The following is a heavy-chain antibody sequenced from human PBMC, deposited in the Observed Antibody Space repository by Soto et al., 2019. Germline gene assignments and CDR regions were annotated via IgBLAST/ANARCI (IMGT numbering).Heavy chain of an antibody. J-gene: IGHJ6*02. Sequence: GGSLRLSCAASGFTFSSYSMNWVRQAPGKGLEWVSSISSSSSYIYYADSVKGRFTISRDNAKNSLYLQMNSLRAEDTAVYYCARVGYCISTSCSNHYYYGMDVWGQGTTVTVSS. V-gene: IGHV3-21*01. CDR3: ARVGYCISTSCSNHYYYGMDV. CDR2: ISSSSSYI. D-gene: IGHD2-2*03. CDR1: GFTFSSYS.